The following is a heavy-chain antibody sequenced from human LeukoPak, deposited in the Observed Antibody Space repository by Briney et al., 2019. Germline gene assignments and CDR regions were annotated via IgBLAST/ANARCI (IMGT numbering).Heavy chain of an antibody. V-gene: IGHV4-30-4*01. CDR2: IFYLGNT. CDR1: GGSISSGNYY. CDR3: ARKYPDHWFDP. J-gene: IGHJ5*02. D-gene: IGHD6-6*01. Sequence: SETLSLTCTVSGGSISSGNYYWSWIRQPPGRGLEWIGYIFYLGNTYYTPSLKSRVTISVDTSKNQFSLKLSSVTAADTAVYYCARKYPDHWFDPWGQGTLVTVSS.